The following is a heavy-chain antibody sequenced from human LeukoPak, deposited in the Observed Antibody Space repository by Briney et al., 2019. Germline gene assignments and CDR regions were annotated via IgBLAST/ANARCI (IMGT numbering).Heavy chain of an antibody. D-gene: IGHD6-19*01. Sequence: SETLSLTCTVSGGSISGYHRSWIRQPPGKGLEWIGYIYYKGSTEYNPSLKSRVTISVDTSKNQFSLKLSAVTAADTAVYYCARTRDSGSLDYWGQGTLVTVSS. V-gene: IGHV4-59*01. CDR1: GGSISGYH. J-gene: IGHJ4*02. CDR3: ARTRDSGSLDY. CDR2: IYYKGST.